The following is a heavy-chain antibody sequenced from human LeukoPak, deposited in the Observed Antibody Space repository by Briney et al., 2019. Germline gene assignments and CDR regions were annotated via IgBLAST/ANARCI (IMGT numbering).Heavy chain of an antibody. Sequence: PGRSLRLSCAASGFTFDDYAMHWVRQAPGKGLEWVSGISWNSGSIGYADSVKGRFTISRDNAKNSLYLQMNSLRAEDTALYYCAKDSREGWYYYFDYWGQGTLVTVSS. CDR1: GFTFDDYA. CDR3: AKDSREGWYYYFDY. J-gene: IGHJ4*02. V-gene: IGHV3-9*01. CDR2: ISWNSGSI. D-gene: IGHD6-19*01.